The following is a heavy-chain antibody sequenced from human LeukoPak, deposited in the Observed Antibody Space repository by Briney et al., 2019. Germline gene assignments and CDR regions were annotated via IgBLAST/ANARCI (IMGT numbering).Heavy chain of an antibody. J-gene: IGHJ5*02. CDR2: ISSSSSYI. CDR1: GFTFSSYS. D-gene: IGHD3-3*01. CDR3: ARAGYDFWSGYRGLYNWFDP. V-gene: IGHV3-21*01. Sequence: GGSLRLSCAASGFTFSSYSMNWVRQAPGKGLEWVSSISSSSSYIYYADSVKGRFTISRDNSKNTLYLQMNSLRAEDTAVYYCARAGYDFWSGYRGLYNWFDPWGQGTLVTVSS.